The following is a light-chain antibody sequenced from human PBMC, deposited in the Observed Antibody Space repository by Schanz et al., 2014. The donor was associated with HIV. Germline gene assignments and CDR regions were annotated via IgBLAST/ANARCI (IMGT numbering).Light chain of an antibody. CDR3: QQYNDWPPIT. CDR1: QGFGSY. V-gene: IGKV3-15*01. Sequence: EFVLTQSPATLSLSPGERASLSCRASQGFGSYLAWYQQKPGQAPRLLIYGASTRVTGIPARFSGSGSGTEFTLTISSLQSEDFAVYYCQQYNDWPPITFGQGTRLEIK. CDR2: GAS. J-gene: IGKJ5*01.